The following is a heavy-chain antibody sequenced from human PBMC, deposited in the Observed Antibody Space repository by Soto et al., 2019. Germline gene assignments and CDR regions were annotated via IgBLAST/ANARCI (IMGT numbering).Heavy chain of an antibody. CDR2: INHSGST. CDR3: ARCEDYDFWSGYPHYYYYYGMDV. J-gene: IGHJ6*02. V-gene: IGHV4-34*01. D-gene: IGHD3-3*01. Sequence: PSETLSLTCAVYGGSFSGYYWSWIRQPPGKGLEWIGEINHSGSTNYNPSLKSRVTISVDTSKNQFSLKLSSVTAADTAVYYCARCEDYDFWSGYPHYYYYYGMDVWGQGTTVTSP. CDR1: GGSFSGYY.